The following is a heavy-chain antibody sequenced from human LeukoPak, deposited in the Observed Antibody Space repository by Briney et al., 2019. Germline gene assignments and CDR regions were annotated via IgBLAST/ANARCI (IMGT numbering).Heavy chain of an antibody. Sequence: GGSVRLSCAASGFTFSSYGMHWVRQAPGKGLEWVAFIRYDGSNKYYADSVKGRFTISRDNSKNTLYLQMNSLRPEDTAVYFCASGELDSLYYFDYWGQGTLVTVSS. CDR3: ASGELDSLYYFDY. CDR2: IRYDGSNK. V-gene: IGHV3-30*02. D-gene: IGHD1-1*01. CDR1: GFTFSSYG. J-gene: IGHJ4*02.